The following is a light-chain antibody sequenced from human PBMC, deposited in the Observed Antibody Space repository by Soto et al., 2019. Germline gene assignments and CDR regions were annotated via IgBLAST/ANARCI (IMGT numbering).Light chain of an antibody. CDR3: QQYGTSPPVYT. CDR2: GTS. Sequence: EIVLTQSPGTLSLSPGERATLSCRASQSVSSSYVAWYQQKFGQAPRLLIHGTSHRATGTPDRFSDSGSGTDFTLTITRLEPEDIAVYYCQQYGTSPPVYTFGQGTKLEIK. V-gene: IGKV3-20*01. J-gene: IGKJ2*01. CDR1: QSVSSSY.